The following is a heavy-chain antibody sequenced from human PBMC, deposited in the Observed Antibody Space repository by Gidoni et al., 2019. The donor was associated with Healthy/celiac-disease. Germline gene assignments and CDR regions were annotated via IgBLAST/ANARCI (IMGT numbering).Heavy chain of an antibody. CDR1: GFTFSSYS. CDR3: AREVSSVWFGFDY. D-gene: IGHD6-19*01. CDR2: ISSSSSYI. Sequence: EAQLVESGGGLVKPGGALRLSCAASGFTFSSYSMNWVRQAPGTGLEWVSSISSSSSYIYYADSVKGRFTISRDNAKISLYLQMNSLRAEDTAVYSCAREVSSVWFGFDYWGQGTLVTVSS. J-gene: IGHJ4*02. V-gene: IGHV3-21*01.